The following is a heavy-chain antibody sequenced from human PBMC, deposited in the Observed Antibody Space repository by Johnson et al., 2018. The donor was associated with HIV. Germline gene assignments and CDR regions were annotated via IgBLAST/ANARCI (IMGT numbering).Heavy chain of an antibody. D-gene: IGHD3-22*01. J-gene: IGHJ3*02. CDR1: VVTFSDYY. CDR2: ISSGGSTK. CDR3: ARGRPSGSHDAFDI. Sequence: QVQLVESGGGLVKPGGSLRLSCAASVVTFSDYYMSWIRQAPGKGLEWISYISSGGSTKYYADSVKGRFTISRDNAKNSLYLQMNSLRAEDTAVYYCARGRPSGSHDAFDIWGQGTMVTVSS. V-gene: IGHV3-11*04.